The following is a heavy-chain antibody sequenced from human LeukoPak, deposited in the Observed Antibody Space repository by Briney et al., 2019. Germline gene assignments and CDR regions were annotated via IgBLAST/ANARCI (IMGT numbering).Heavy chain of an antibody. J-gene: IGHJ4*02. CDR3: AKDMRDGDYVFWYFDY. D-gene: IGHD4-17*01. V-gene: IGHV3-9*01. CDR1: GFTFDDYA. Sequence: GRSLRLSCAASGFTFDDYAMHWVRQAPGKGLEGVSGISWNSGSIVYADSVKGRFTISRDNAKNSLYLQMNSLRAEDTALYYCAKDMRDGDYVFWYFDYWGQGTLVTVSS. CDR2: ISWNSGSI.